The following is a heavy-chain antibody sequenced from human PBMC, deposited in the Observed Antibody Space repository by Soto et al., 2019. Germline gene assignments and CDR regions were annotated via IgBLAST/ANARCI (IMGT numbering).Heavy chain of an antibody. D-gene: IGHD2-2*01. CDR3: AKAVVVVPAALYYYYGMDV. Sequence: GGSLRRSCAASGFTFSSYAMSWVRQAPGKGLEWVSAISGSGGSTYYADSVKGRFTISRDNSKNTLYLQMNSLRAEGTAVYYCAKAVVVVPAALYYYYGMDVWGQGTTVTVSS. J-gene: IGHJ6*02. CDR2: ISGSGGST. CDR1: GFTFSSYA. V-gene: IGHV3-23*01.